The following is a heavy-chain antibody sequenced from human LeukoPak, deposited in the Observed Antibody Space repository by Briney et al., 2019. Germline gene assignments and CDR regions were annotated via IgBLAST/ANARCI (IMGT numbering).Heavy chain of an antibody. D-gene: IGHD3-22*01. CDR1: GGSISSSSYY. V-gene: IGHV4-39*07. CDR2: IYYSGST. Sequence: PSETLSLTCTVSGGSISSSSYYWGWIRQPPGKGLEWIGSIYYSGSTYYNPSLKSRVTISVDTSKNQFSLKLSSVTAADTAVYYCATYYYDSSGYYSDWYFDLWGRGTLVTVSS. CDR3: ATYYYDSSGYYSDWYFDL. J-gene: IGHJ2*01.